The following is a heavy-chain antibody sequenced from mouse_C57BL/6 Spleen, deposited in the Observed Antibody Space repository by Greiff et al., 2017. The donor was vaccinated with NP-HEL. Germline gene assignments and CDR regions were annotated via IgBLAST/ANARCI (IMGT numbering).Heavy chain of an antibody. CDR3: ARGGFNYYGSVLDV. D-gene: IGHD1-1*01. CDR2: INPSNGGT. V-gene: IGHV1-53*01. CDR1: GYTFTSYW. J-gene: IGHJ1*03. Sequence: QVQLQQPGTELVKPGASVKLSCKASGYTFTSYWMHWVKQRPGQGLEWIGNINPSNGGTNYNEKFKSKATLTVDKSSSTAYMQLSSLTSEDSAVYYCARGGFNYYGSVLDVWGTGTTVTVSS.